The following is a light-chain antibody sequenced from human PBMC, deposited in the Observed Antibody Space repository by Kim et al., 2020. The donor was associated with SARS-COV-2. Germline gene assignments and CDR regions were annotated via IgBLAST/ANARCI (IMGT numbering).Light chain of an antibody. CDR1: QSPLNGNGYNY. CDR2: LTS. Sequence: PASIVYESSQSPLNGNGYNYLDWYLQKPGQSPQLLIYLTSNRASGVPDRFSGSGSGTDFTLKISRVEAEDVGVYYCMQTIQPPRTFGQGTRLEIK. V-gene: IGKV2-28*01. J-gene: IGKJ5*01. CDR3: MQTIQPPRT.